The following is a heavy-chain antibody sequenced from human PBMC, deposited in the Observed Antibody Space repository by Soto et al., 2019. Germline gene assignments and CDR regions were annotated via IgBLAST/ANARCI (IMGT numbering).Heavy chain of an antibody. CDR3: ARVNWGRYGGPRDTLIDY. V-gene: IGHV4-4*02. D-gene: IGHD3-16*01. CDR2: IYHSGST. J-gene: IGHJ4*02. CDR1: GGSISSSNW. Sequence: QVQLQESGPGLVKPSGTLSLTCAVSGGSISSSNWWSWVRQPPGKGLEWIGEIYHSGSTNYNPSLKSRVTRSVNKSKNQFPLKLSSVTAADTAVYYGARVNWGRYGGPRDTLIDYWGQGTLVTVSS.